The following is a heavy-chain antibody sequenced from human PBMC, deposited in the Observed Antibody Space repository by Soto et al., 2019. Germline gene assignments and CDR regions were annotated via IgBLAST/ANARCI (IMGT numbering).Heavy chain of an antibody. CDR2: IIAGNGNT. CDR1: GYTFSGYA. Sequence: ASVKVSCRASGYTFSGYAIHWVRQAPGQRPEWMGWIIAGNGNTKYAQKFQGRVIITRETSATTAYMELSSLTSEDTAVYYCARGRGTGTTRWFDSWGQGSLVTVSS. J-gene: IGHJ5*01. D-gene: IGHD1-1*01. V-gene: IGHV1-3*01. CDR3: ARGRGTGTTRWFDS.